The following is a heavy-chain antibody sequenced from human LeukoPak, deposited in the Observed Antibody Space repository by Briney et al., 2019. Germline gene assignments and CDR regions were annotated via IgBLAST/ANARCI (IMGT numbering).Heavy chain of an antibody. CDR3: ARDWADYYDSSGYYFRIGFDI. V-gene: IGHV4-39*07. J-gene: IGHJ3*02. D-gene: IGHD3-22*01. CDR1: GGSISSSSYY. Sequence: SETLSLTCAVSGGSISSSSYYWGWIRQPPGKGLEWIGSIYYSGSTYYNPSLKSRVTISVDTSKNQFSLKLSSVTAADTAVYYCARDWADYYDSSGYYFRIGFDIWGQGTMVTVSS. CDR2: IYYSGST.